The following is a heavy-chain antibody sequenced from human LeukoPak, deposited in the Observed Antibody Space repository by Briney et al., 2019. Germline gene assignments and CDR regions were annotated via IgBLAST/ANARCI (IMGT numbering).Heavy chain of an antibody. CDR3: ARGAWDYDGKDY. CDR2: INPRIGDT. Sequence: ASVKVSCKASGYTFTGFYIHWVRQAPGQGLEWMGRINPRIGDTNSARTFQGRVTMTRDTSISTAYMDLNRLTSDDTAVYYCARGAWDYDGKDYWGQGTLVTVS. CDR1: GYTFTGFY. D-gene: IGHD1-7*01. V-gene: IGHV1-2*06. J-gene: IGHJ4*02.